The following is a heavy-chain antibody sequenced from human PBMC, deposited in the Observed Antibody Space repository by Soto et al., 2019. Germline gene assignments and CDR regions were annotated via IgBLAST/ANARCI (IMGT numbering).Heavy chain of an antibody. D-gene: IGHD3-3*01. CDR2: IYPGDSAT. V-gene: IGHV5-51*01. Sequence: PGASLKISCKGSGYSFTSYWIGWVRQMPGKGLEWMGIIYPGDSATRYSPSFQGQVTSSADKSISTAYLQWSRLKASDTAMYYCARDTFWSGYYYYGMDVWGQGTTVTVSS. CDR1: GYSFTSYW. CDR3: ARDTFWSGYYYYGMDV. J-gene: IGHJ6*02.